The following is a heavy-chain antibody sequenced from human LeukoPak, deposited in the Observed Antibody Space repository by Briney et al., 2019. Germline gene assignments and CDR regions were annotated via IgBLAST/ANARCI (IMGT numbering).Heavy chain of an antibody. CDR2: INPNSGGT. D-gene: IGHD5-18*01. J-gene: IGHJ3*02. CDR3: ARTIQLWNNAFDI. CDR1: GYTFTGYY. Sequence: ASVKVSCKASGYTFTGYYMHWVRQAPGQGLEWMGWINPNSGGTNYAQKFQGRVTMTRDTSISTAYMELSRLRSDDTTVYYCARTIQLWNNAFDIWGQGTVVTVSS. V-gene: IGHV1-2*02.